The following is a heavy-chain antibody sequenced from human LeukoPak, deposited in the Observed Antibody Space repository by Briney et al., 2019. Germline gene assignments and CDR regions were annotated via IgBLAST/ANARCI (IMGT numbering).Heavy chain of an antibody. CDR2: ISSSSNII. CDR1: GFTFSNYN. D-gene: IGHD3-10*01. CDR3: ARDFAREFTIDY. J-gene: IGHJ4*02. V-gene: IGHV3-48*01. Sequence: GGSLRLSCAASGFTFSNYNMNRVRQPPGKGLQWVSYISSSSNIICYADSVKGRFTISRDNAKNSLFLQMNSLRAEDTAVYYCARDFAREFTIDYWGQGTLVTVSS.